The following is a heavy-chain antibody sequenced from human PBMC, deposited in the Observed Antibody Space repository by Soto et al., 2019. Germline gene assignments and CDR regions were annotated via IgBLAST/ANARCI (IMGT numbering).Heavy chain of an antibody. D-gene: IGHD3-22*01. V-gene: IGHV3-33*01. CDR1: GFTFSSYG. J-gene: IGHJ4*02. CDR3: ASHYYYDSSGFDY. Sequence: QVQLVESGGGVVQPGRSLRLSCAASGFTFSSYGMHWVRQAPGKGLEWVAVIWYDGSNKYYADSVKGRFTISRDNSKNTLYLQMNSLRAEETAVYYGASHYYYDSSGFDYWGQGTLVTVSS. CDR2: IWYDGSNK.